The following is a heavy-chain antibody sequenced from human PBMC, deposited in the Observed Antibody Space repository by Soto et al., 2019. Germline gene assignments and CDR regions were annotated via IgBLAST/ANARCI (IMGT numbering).Heavy chain of an antibody. V-gene: IGHV1-18*01. CDR1: GDTFTNFG. J-gene: IGHJ5*02. Sequence: ASVKVACKTSGDTFTNFGLNWVRPAPGQGLEWMGWIATYNTNRNYAQKFQCRLTLTTDTSTSTAYMELKSLGYDDPAVYYCARVLRGVGNWLDPWGQGTLVTVSS. CDR2: IATYNTNR. D-gene: IGHD3-10*01. CDR3: ARVLRGVGNWLDP.